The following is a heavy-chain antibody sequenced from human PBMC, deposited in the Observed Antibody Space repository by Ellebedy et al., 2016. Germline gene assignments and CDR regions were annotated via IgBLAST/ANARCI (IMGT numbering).Heavy chain of an antibody. CDR3: AREFVDITMIPKVGGAFDI. V-gene: IGHV3-53*01. CDR1: GFTFINYW. CDR2: IYSGGST. Sequence: GESLKISCAASGFTFINYWMSWVRQAPGKGLEWVSVIYSGGSTYYADSVKGRFTISRDNSKNTLYLQMNSLRAEDTAVYYCAREFVDITMIPKVGGAFDIWGQGTMVTVSS. J-gene: IGHJ3*02. D-gene: IGHD3-22*01.